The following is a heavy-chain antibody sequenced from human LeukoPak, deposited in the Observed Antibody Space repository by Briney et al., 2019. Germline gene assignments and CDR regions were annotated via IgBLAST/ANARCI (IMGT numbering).Heavy chain of an antibody. J-gene: IGHJ4*02. D-gene: IGHD3-10*01. CDR2: INHSGST. CDR3: ARGHYYYGSGNR. CDR1: GGSFSGYY. Sequence: SETLSLTCAVYGGSFSGYYWSWIRQPPGKGLEWIGEINHSGSTNYNPSLKSRDTISVDTSKNQFSLKLSSVTAADTAVYYCARGHYYYGSGNRWGQGTLVTVSS. V-gene: IGHV4-34*01.